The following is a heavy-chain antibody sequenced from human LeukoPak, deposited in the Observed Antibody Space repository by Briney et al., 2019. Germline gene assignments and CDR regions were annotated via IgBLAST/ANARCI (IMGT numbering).Heavy chain of an antibody. V-gene: IGHV4-30-2*01. D-gene: IGHD3-3*02. J-gene: IGHJ2*01. CDR1: GGSLSSGGYS. Sequence: SQTLSLTCAVSGGSLSSGGYSWSWIRQPPGTGLEWIGYIYHSGTSYYNPSLKSRVTISVDKSKNQFSLKLSSVTAADTAVYYCARVSTALSVWYFDLWGRGTLVTVSS. CDR2: IYHSGTS. CDR3: ARVSTALSVWYFDL.